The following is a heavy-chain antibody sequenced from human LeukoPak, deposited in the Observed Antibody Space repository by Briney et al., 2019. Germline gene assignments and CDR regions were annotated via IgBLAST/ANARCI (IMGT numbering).Heavy chain of an antibody. D-gene: IGHD4-17*01. Sequence: PSETLSLTCTVSGDSFSSHYWNWIRQPPGKGLEWIGYISYRGSTNYNPSLKSRVTISIDTSKNQFSLKLSSVTAADTAVYYCARDLVTVTKGFDIWGHGTMVSVSS. CDR1: GDSFSSHY. CDR2: ISYRGST. CDR3: ARDLVTVTKGFDI. J-gene: IGHJ3*02. V-gene: IGHV4-59*11.